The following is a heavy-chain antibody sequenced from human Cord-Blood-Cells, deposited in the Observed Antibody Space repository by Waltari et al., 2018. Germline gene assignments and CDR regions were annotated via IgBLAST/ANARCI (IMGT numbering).Heavy chain of an antibody. CDR2: IDSGGST. CDR1: GFTVRSNY. D-gene: IGHD6-13*01. V-gene: IGHV3-53*04. Sequence: EVQLVESGGGLVQPGGSLRLSCAASGFTVRSNYMSCIRQAPGKGLEWCSVIDSGGSTYDADSVKSRCTISRHNSKSTLYLQMNSLRAEDTAVYYGAGIAAAGNDAFDIWGQGTMVTVSS. J-gene: IGHJ3*02. CDR3: AGIAAAGNDAFDI.